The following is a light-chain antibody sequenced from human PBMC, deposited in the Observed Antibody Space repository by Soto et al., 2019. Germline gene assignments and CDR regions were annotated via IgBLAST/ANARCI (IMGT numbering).Light chain of an antibody. Sequence: QSALTQPASVSGSPGQSITTSCTGTSSVVGGYNYVSWYQQHPGKAPKLMIYDVSNRPSGVSNRFSGSKSGNTASLTISGLQAEDEADYYCSSYTSSSTVVFGGGTKLTVL. CDR3: SSYTSSSTVV. CDR1: SSVVGGYNY. J-gene: IGLJ2*01. CDR2: DVS. V-gene: IGLV2-14*01.